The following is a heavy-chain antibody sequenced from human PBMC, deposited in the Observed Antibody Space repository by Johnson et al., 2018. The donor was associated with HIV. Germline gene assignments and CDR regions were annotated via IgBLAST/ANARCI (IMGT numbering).Heavy chain of an antibody. J-gene: IGHJ3*02. CDR3: AKDVWYSGSYLSFAFDI. D-gene: IGHD1-26*01. V-gene: IGHV3-23*04. Sequence: VQLVESGGGVVRPGGSLRLSCAASGFTFTNYGMSWVRQAPGKGLEWVSGISGTGGSTYYAYSVKGRFTISRDNYKNTLYLQMNSLRAEDTAVYYCAKDVWYSGSYLSFAFDIWGQGTMVTVSS. CDR1: GFTFTNYG. CDR2: ISGTGGST.